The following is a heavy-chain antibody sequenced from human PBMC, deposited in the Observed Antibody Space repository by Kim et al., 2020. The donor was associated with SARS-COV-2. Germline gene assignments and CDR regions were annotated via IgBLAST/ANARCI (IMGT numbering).Heavy chain of an antibody. J-gene: IGHJ2*01. CDR2: T. V-gene: IGHV4-39*01. Sequence: TAHNRSIKGRFTISVHTSKNQFSLRLSSVTAADTAVYYCARHLRNWYFDLWGRGTLVTVSS. CDR3: ARHLRNWYFDL.